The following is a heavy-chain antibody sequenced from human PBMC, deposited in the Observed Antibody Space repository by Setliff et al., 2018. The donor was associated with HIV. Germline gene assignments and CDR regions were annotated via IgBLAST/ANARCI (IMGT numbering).Heavy chain of an antibody. CDR1: GGSISSYY. Sequence: SGTLSLTCTVSGGSISSYYWSWIRQPAGKGLEWIGRIYTSGSTNYNPSLKSRVTMSVDTSKNQFSLKLSSVTAADTAVYYCARGIYYYDSRRYYYYMDVWGKGTTVTV. J-gene: IGHJ6*03. V-gene: IGHV4-4*07. CDR3: ARGIYYYDSRRYYYYMDV. D-gene: IGHD3-22*01. CDR2: IYTSGST.